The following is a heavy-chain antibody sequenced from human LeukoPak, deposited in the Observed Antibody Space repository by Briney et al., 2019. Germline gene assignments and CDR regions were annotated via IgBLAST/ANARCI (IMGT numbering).Heavy chain of an antibody. V-gene: IGHV4-59*12. CDR3: ARRNGQDIVPTFRRRYYFDY. CDR2: KDYSGST. Sequence: PSETLSLTCTVSGGSISRYYWSWIRQPPGKGLEWIGYKDYSGSTNYNRSLKSRVTISVDTSKNQFSLKLSSVTAADTAVYYCARRNGQDIVPTFRRRYYFDYWGQGTLVTVSS. CDR1: GGSISRYY. J-gene: IGHJ4*02. D-gene: IGHD5-12*01.